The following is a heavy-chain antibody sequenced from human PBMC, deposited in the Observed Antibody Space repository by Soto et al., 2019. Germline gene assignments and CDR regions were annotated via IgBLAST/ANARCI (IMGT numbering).Heavy chain of an antibody. CDR2: IRSKAYGGTT. V-gene: IGHV3-49*03. CDR1: GCTVGDYA. J-gene: IGHJ6*02. CDR3: TRARIDIAAAGAYYYYYGMDV. Sequence: SMRLACVAAGCTVGDYAMSWFRQAPGKGLEWVGFIRSKAYGGTTEYAASVKGRFTISRDDSKSIAYLQMNSLKTEDTAVYYCTRARIDIAAAGAYYYYYGMDVWGQGTTVTVSS. D-gene: IGHD6-13*01.